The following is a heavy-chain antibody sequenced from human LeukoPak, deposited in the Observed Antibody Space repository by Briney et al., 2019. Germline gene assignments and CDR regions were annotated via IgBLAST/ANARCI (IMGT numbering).Heavy chain of an antibody. CDR3: ARASSEGGYFDWLFAYFDY. V-gene: IGHV3-11*06. Sequence: GGSLRLSCAASGFTFSDYYMSWIRQAPGKGLEWVSYISSSSSYTNYADSVKGRFTISRDNAKNSLYLQMNSLRAEDTAVYYCARASSEGGYFDWLFAYFDYWGQGTLVTVSS. J-gene: IGHJ4*02. D-gene: IGHD3-9*01. CDR1: GFTFSDYY. CDR2: ISSSSSYT.